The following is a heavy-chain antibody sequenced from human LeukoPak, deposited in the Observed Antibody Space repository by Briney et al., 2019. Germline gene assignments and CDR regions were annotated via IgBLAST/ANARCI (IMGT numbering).Heavy chain of an antibody. CDR1: GFSMSSYY. CDR2: VYTTGST. CDR3: ARHDTHSSSWYYFDY. D-gene: IGHD6-13*01. V-gene: IGHV4-4*07. J-gene: IGHJ4*02. Sequence: SETLSLTCTVSGFSMSSYYWNWIRQPAGKGLEWIGRVYTTGSTNYNPPLKSRVTISVDTSKNQFSLKLSSVTAADTAVYYCARHDTHSSSWYYFDYWGQGTRVTVSS.